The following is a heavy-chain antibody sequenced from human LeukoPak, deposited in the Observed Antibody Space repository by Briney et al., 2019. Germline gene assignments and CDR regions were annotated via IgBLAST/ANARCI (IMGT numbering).Heavy chain of an antibody. Sequence: SETLSLTCTVSGGSVSSGSYYWSWIRQPPGKGLEWIGYIYYSGSTYYNPPLKSRVTISVDTSKNQFSLKLSSVTAADTAVYYCARHRPVVTRTWDYWGQGTLVTVSS. CDR2: IYYSGST. CDR3: ARHRPVVTRTWDY. J-gene: IGHJ4*02. D-gene: IGHD4-23*01. V-gene: IGHV4-39*01. CDR1: GGSVSSGSYY.